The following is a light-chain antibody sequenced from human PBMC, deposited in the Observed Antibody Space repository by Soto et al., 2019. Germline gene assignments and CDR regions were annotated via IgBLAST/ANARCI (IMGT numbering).Light chain of an antibody. Sequence: ALTQPPPTSGTPGQRVNISCSGSSSNIGANTVNWYQQLPGTAPKLLISNNDQRPSGVPDRFSGSKSGTSASLAISGLQSEDDADYYCAAWDDSLYGRVFGSGTKVTAL. CDR3: AAWDDSLYGRV. V-gene: IGLV1-44*01. J-gene: IGLJ1*01. CDR1: SSNIGANT. CDR2: NND.